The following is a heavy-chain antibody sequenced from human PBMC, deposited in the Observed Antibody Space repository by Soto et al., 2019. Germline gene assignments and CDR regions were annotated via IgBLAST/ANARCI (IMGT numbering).Heavy chain of an antibody. CDR1: GYTFTDSH. CDR3: ARAYDFVCDS. V-gene: IGHV1-2*02. Sequence: ASVKVSCKASGYTFTDSHIHWVRQAPGQGLEWMCWINPDTGDRNYAQRFQGRLTLTRDTSITTAYMALTRLTSDDTAVYFCARAYDFVCDSWGQGTLVTVSS. CDR2: INPDTGDR. D-gene: IGHD3-3*01. J-gene: IGHJ4*02.